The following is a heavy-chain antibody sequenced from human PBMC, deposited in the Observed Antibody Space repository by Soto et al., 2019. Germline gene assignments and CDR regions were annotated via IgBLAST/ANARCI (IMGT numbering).Heavy chain of an antibody. CDR3: ARDHDGDDYGDYEDAFDI. D-gene: IGHD4-17*01. J-gene: IGHJ3*02. CDR1: GFTFSSYG. Sequence: QVQLVESGGGVVQPGRSLRLSCAASGFTFSSYGMHWVRQAPGKGLEWVAVIWYDGSNKYYADSVKGRFTISRDNSKNTLYLQMNSLRAEDTAVYYCARDHDGDDYGDYEDAFDIWGQGTMVTVSS. V-gene: IGHV3-33*01. CDR2: IWYDGSNK.